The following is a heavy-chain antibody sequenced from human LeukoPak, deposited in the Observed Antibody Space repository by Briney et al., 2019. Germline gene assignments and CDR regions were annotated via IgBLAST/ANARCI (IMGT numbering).Heavy chain of an antibody. D-gene: IGHD5/OR15-5a*01. Sequence: SETLSLTCTVSGGSISSNYWSWIRQPPGKGLEWIGYIYYRGNTNHNPSLESRVTISVDTSKNQFSLKLSSVTAADTAVYYCARHSVMCYFDYWGQGTLVTVSS. J-gene: IGHJ4*02. CDR2: IYYRGNT. CDR3: ARHSVMCYFDY. V-gene: IGHV4-59*08. CDR1: GGSISSNY.